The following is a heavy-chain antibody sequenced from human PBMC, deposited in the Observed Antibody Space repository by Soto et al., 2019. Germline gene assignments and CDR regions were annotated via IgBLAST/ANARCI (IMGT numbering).Heavy chain of an antibody. J-gene: IGHJ6*02. V-gene: IGHV4-34*01. CDR2: INHSGST. D-gene: IGHD6-19*01. CDR1: GGSFSGYY. CDR3: ARPTRQWLGLRYYYGMDV. Sequence: QVQLQQWGAGLLKPSETLSLTCAVYGGSFSGYYWSWIRQPPGKGLEWIGEINHSGSTNYHPSLKSRVTISVDTSKNQFSLKLSSVTAADTAVYYCARPTRQWLGLRYYYGMDVWGQGTTVTVSS.